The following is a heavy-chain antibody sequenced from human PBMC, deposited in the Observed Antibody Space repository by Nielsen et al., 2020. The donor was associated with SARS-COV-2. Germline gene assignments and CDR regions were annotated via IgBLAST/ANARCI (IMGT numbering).Heavy chain of an antibody. CDR3: ARGPYYYDSSGIRGDY. V-gene: IGHV3-33*08. D-gene: IGHD3-22*01. J-gene: IGHJ4*02. CDR1: GFTFSSYG. Sequence: GGSLRLSCAASGFTFSSYGMHWVRQAPGKGLEWMAVIWYDGSNKYYADSVKGRFTISRDNSKNTLYLQMNSLRAEDTAVYYCARGPYYYDSSGIRGDYWGQGTLVTVSS. CDR2: IWYDGSNK.